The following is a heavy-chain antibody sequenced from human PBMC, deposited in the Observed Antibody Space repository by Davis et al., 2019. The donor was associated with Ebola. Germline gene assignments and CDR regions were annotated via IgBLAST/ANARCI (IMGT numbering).Heavy chain of an antibody. J-gene: IGHJ4*02. Sequence: GESLKISCTDSVIPFSSYAMSWVRQAPGKGLEWVSAISGSGGSTYYADPVKGRFTISRDNSKNTLYLQMNSLRAEDTAVYYCARDLRGPRTHWGQVTLVTVSS. V-gene: IGHV3-23*01. CDR3: ARDLRGPRTH. CDR1: VIPFSSYA. CDR2: ISGSGGST. D-gene: IGHD1-14*01.